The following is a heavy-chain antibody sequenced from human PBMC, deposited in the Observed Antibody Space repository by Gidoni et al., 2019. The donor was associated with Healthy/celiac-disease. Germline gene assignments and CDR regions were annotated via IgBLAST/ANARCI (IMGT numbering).Heavy chain of an antibody. D-gene: IGHD6-19*01. CDR2: IYYSGST. J-gene: IGHJ6*02. CDR3: ARDSSGWYMDV. CDR1: GGSVSSGSYY. V-gene: IGHV4-61*01. Sequence: QVQLQESGPGLVKPSETLSLTCTVSGGSVSSGSYYWSWIRQPPGKGLAWIGYIYYSGSTNYNPSLKSRVTISVDTSKNQFSLKLSSVTAADTAVYYCARDSSGWYMDVWGQGTTVTVSS.